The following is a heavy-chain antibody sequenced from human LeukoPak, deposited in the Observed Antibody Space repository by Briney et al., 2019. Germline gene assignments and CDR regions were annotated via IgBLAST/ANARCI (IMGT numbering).Heavy chain of an antibody. V-gene: IGHV5-51*01. CDR3: ARRYSSSFFDY. CDR2: IYPGDSDT. Sequence: GESLKIYCKGAGYSFTSYWIGWVRQMPGKGLERRGIIYPGDSDTRYSPSFQGQVTISADKSISTAYLQWSSLKASDTAMYYCARRYSSSFFDYWGQGTLVTVSS. CDR1: GYSFTSYW. J-gene: IGHJ4*02. D-gene: IGHD6-13*01.